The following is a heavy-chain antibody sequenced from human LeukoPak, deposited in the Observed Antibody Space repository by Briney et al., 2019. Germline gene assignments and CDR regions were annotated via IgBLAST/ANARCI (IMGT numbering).Heavy chain of an antibody. V-gene: IGHV1-69*13. CDR3: ARGDYDSSGYYSRDYYYYYGMDV. D-gene: IGHD3-22*01. CDR2: IIPIFGTA. J-gene: IGHJ6*02. CDR1: GGTFSSYA. Sequence: SVKVSCKASGGTFSSYAISWVRQAPGQGLEWMGGIIPIFGTANYAQKFQGRVTITADESTSTAYMELSSLRSEDTAVYYCARGDYDSSGYYSRDYYYYYGMDVWGQGTTVTVSS.